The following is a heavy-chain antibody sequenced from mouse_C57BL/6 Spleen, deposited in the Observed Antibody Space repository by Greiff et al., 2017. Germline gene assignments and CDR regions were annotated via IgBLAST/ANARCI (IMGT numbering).Heavy chain of an antibody. CDR2: IYPGSGST. CDR1: GYTFTSYW. D-gene: IGHD2-1*01. CDR3: ARVGGNYAYLDY. V-gene: IGHV1-55*01. Sequence: QVQLKQPGAELVKPGASVKMSCKASGYTFTSYWITWVKQRPGQGLEWIGDIYPGSGSTNYNEKFKSKATLTVDTSSSTAYMQLSSLTSEDSAVYYCARVGGNYAYLDYWGQGTTLTVSS. J-gene: IGHJ2*01.